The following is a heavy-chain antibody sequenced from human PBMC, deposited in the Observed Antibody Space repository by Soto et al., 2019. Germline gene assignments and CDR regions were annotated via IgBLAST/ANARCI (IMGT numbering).Heavy chain of an antibody. J-gene: IGHJ4*02. CDR3: ARDRGDGFYDY. Sequence: SETLSLTCTVSGGSISSGGYYWSWIRHHPGKGLEWIGYIYYSGSTYYNPSLKSRVTISVDTSKNQFSLKLSSVTAADTAVYYCARDRGDGFYDYWGQGTLVTVSS. CDR2: IYYSGST. D-gene: IGHD3-10*01. CDR1: GGSISSGGYY. V-gene: IGHV4-31*03.